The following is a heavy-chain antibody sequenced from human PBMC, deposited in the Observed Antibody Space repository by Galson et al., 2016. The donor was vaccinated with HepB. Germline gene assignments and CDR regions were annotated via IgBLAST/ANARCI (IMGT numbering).Heavy chain of an antibody. V-gene: IGHV3-23*01. CDR1: GFPFNNYV. D-gene: IGHD6-19*01. CDR3: ACKYSTGGYAGAFDP. Sequence: LRLSCAASGFPFNNYVLGWVRQAPAKGLEWVSLISAGGVNTYSADSVKGRFTISRDNSKNTLYLQMDSLRADDTAVYYCACKYSTGGYAGAFDPWGQGTLVTVSS. J-gene: IGHJ5*02. CDR2: ISAGGVNT.